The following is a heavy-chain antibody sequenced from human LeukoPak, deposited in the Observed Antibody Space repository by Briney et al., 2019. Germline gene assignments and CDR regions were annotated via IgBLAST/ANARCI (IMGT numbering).Heavy chain of an antibody. J-gene: IGHJ6*03. CDR2: IYNRGTN. D-gene: IGHD5-18*01. CDR3: ARAPVGYSYGLRHIYYMDV. Sequence: SQTLSFTCTASGNSISSSYYWGWIRQPPAKGLAWIGSIYNRGTNHYNPSLKSRVSISVDTSKNHFSLKLSSVTAADTAVYYCARAPVGYSYGLRHIYYMDVWGKGTTVTVSS. CDR1: GNSISSSYY. V-gene: IGHV4-38-2*02.